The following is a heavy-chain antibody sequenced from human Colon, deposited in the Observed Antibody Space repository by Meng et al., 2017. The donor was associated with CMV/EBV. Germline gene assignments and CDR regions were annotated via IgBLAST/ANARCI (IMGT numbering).Heavy chain of an antibody. Sequence: GESLKISCTASGFSFITYSMNWVRQAPGKGLEWISSISSGGSYIFYADSAKGRFTISRDDAKDSLYLQMNSLRVDDTAMYYCASHSGAWGRGTLVTVSS. D-gene: IGHD1-26*01. V-gene: IGHV3-21*01. CDR3: ASHSGA. CDR2: ISSGGSYI. CDR1: GFSFITYS. J-gene: IGHJ5*02.